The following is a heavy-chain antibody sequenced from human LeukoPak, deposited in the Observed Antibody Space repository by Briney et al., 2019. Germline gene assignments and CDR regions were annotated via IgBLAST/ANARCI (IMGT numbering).Heavy chain of an antibody. V-gene: IGHV1-69*01. CDR3: ARDRVFSGSYLVFFGY. CDR2: IIPIFGTA. D-gene: IGHD1-26*01. CDR1: GGTFSSYA. J-gene: IGHJ4*02. Sequence: SVKVSCKASGGTFSSYAISWVRQAPGQGLEWMGGIIPIFGTANYAQKFQGRVTTTADESKSTAYMELSSMRSEDTAVYYCARDRVFSGSYLVFFGYWGQGTLVTVSS.